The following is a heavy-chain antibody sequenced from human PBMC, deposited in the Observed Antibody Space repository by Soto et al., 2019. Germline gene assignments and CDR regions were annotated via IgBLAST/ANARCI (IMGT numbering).Heavy chain of an antibody. CDR2: ISSSGSTI. J-gene: IGHJ3*02. CDR1: GFTFSDYY. Sequence: GGSLRLSCAASGFTFSDYYMSWIRQAPGKGLEWVSYISSSGSTIYYADSVKGRFTISRDNAKNSMYLQMNSLRAEDTAVYYCARDESVLPEPYDAFDIWGQGTMVTVSS. V-gene: IGHV3-11*01. D-gene: IGHD2-15*01. CDR3: ARDESVLPEPYDAFDI.